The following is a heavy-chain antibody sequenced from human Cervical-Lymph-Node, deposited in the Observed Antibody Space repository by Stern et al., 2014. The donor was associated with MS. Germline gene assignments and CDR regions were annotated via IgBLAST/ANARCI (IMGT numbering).Heavy chain of an antibody. CDR1: GYKFSIYW. J-gene: IGHJ4*02. D-gene: IGHD1-14*01. V-gene: IGHV5-51*01. Sequence: VQLGQSGAELIRPGESLKISCKGSGYKFSIYWIAWVRQMPGKGLEWMGINYPGDSETRYSPSFQGQVTMSADKSTSTAYLQWSSLNASDTAMYFCARQTTAWASDVWGQGTLVTVSS. CDR2: NYPGDSET. CDR3: ARQTTAWASDV.